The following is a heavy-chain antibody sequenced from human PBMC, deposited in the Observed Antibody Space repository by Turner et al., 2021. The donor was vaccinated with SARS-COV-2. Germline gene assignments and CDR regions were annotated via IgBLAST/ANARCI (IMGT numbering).Heavy chain of an antibody. V-gene: IGHV3-53*04. J-gene: IGHJ6*02. D-gene: IGHD3-16*01. CDR3: ARDLVSNGMDV. CDR1: GFTVSSNY. Sequence: EVQLVESGGGLVQPGGSVRLSCAASGFTVSSNYMIWVRQAPGKGLEWVSVIYSGGSTFYADSVKGRFTISRHNSKNTLYLQMNSLRAEDTAVYYCARDLVSNGMDVWGQGTTVTVSS. CDR2: IYSGGST.